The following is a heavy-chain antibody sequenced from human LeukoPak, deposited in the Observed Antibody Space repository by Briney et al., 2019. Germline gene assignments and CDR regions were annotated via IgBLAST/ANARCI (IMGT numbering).Heavy chain of an antibody. V-gene: IGHV1-69*13. D-gene: IGHD6-13*01. Sequence: SVKVSCKASGYTFTSYYMHWVRQAPGQGLEWMGGIIPIFGTANYAQKFQGRVTITADESTSTAYMELSSLRSEDTAVYYCARVVDSSSWYGSPHFDYWGQGTLVTVSS. CDR1: GYTFTSYY. J-gene: IGHJ4*02. CDR2: IIPIFGTA. CDR3: ARVVDSSSWYGSPHFDY.